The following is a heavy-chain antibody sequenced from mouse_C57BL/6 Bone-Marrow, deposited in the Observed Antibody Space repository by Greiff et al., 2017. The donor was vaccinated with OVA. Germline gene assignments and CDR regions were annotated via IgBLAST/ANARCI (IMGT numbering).Heavy chain of an antibody. CDR2: INPNNGGT. CDR3: ARVYYDYSFDY. CDR1: GYTFTDYY. Sequence: EVQLQQSGPELVKPGASVKISCKASGYTFTDYYMNWVKQSHGKSLEWIGDINPNNGGTSYNQQFKGKATLTVDKSSSTAYMELRSLTSEDSAVYYCARVYYDYSFDYWGQGTTLTVSS. D-gene: IGHD2-4*01. V-gene: IGHV1-26*01. J-gene: IGHJ2*01.